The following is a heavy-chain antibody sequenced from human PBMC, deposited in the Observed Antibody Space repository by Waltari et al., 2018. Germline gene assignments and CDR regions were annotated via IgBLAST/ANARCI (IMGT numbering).Heavy chain of an antibody. V-gene: IGHV4-34*01. J-gene: IGHJ4*02. CDR3: ARGIKDIVVVPAAMRGYYFDY. CDR2: INHSGST. Sequence: QVQLQQWGAGLLKPSETLSLTCAVYGGSFSGYYWSWIRQPPGKGLEWIGEINHSGSTNDNPSLQSRVTISVDTSKHQFSLKLSSVTAADTAVYYCARGIKDIVVVPAAMRGYYFDYWGQGTLVTVSS. CDR1: GGSFSGYY. D-gene: IGHD2-2*01.